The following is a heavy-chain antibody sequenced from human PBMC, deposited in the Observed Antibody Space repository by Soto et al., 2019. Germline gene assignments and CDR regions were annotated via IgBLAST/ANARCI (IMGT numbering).Heavy chain of an antibody. CDR3: AKVRGYTYNGGSALAY. CDR2: ISWNSGNI. Sequence: EVQLVESGGGLVQPGRSLRLSCAASGFTVDDYAVHWVRQAPEKGLEWVSGISWNSGNIDNADSVKGRFTISRDNAKNSLFLQMTSLRADDTALYYCAKVRGYTYNGGSALAYWGQGTLVTVAS. CDR1: GFTVDDYA. V-gene: IGHV3-9*01. J-gene: IGHJ4*02. D-gene: IGHD5-18*01.